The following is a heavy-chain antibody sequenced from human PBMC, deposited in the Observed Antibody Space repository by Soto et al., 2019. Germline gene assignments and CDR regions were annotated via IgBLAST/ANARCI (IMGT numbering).Heavy chain of an antibody. Sequence: ASVKVSCKASGYTFTNYYMHWVRQAPGQGLEWMGIINPNDGSTSYPQKFQGRATMTRDTSTSTVYMELSSLRSEDTAVYYCARRRITGTPPHYYYGMDVWGQGTTVTVSS. V-gene: IGHV1-46*01. D-gene: IGHD1-7*01. CDR1: GYTFTNYY. CDR2: INPNDGST. CDR3: ARRRITGTPPHYYYGMDV. J-gene: IGHJ6*02.